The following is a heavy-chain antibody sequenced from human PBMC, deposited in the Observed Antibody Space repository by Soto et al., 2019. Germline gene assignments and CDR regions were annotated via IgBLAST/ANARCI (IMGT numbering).Heavy chain of an antibody. J-gene: IGHJ4*02. V-gene: IGHV3-48*02. CDR1: GFTFSSYS. D-gene: IGHD3-22*01. CDR3: ARETLNDSSGYYPYFDY. CDR2: ISSSSSTI. Sequence: TGGSLRLSCAASGFTFSSYSMNWVRQAPGKGLEWVSYISSSSSTIYHADSVKGRFTISRDNAKNSLYLQMNSLRDEDAAVYYCARETLNDSSGYYPYFDYWGQGTLVTVSS.